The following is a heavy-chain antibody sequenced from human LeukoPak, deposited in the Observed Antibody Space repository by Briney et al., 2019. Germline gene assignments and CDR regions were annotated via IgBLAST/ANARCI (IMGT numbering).Heavy chain of an antibody. CDR2: ISAYNGNT. CDR3: ARTLGDYVWGGYRLRRFDP. D-gene: IGHD3-16*02. CDR1: GYTFNNFD. J-gene: IGHJ5*02. Sequence: ASVKVSCKASGYTFNNFDIDWIRQAPGQGLEWMGWISAYNGNTNYAQKLQGRVTMTTDTSTSTAYMELRSLRSDDTAVYYCARTLGDYVWGGYRLRRFDPWGQGTLVTVSS. V-gene: IGHV1-18*01.